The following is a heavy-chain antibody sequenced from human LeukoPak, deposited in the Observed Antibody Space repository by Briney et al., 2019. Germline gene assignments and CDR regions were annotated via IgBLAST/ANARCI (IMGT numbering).Heavy chain of an antibody. J-gene: IGHJ4*02. CDR3: ARDYCTTTICYPNYFDY. V-gene: IGHV4-61*01. CDR2: IYYSGSA. CDR1: GASVSGGNNY. D-gene: IGHD2-2*01. Sequence: SGTLSLTCAVSGASVSGGNNYWSWVRQPPGKGLGWVVYIYYSGSANYNPSLKSRVTISVDTSKNQFSLKLSSVTAADTAVYYCARDYCTTTICYPNYFDYWGQGTLVTVSS.